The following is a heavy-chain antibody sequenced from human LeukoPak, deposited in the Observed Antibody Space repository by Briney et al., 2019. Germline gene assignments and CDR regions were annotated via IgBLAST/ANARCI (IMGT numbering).Heavy chain of an antibody. D-gene: IGHD5-18*01. CDR1: GFTFSSYG. Sequence: PGGSLRLSCAASGFTFSSYGMHWVRQAPGKGLGWVAVIWYDGSNKYYADSVKGRFTIFRDNSKNTLYLQTNSLRAEHTAVYYCVRVTHSSYSYGYGHGDFWGQGTLVTVSS. V-gene: IGHV3-33*01. J-gene: IGHJ4*02. CDR3: VRVTHSSYSYGYGHGDF. CDR2: IWYDGSNK.